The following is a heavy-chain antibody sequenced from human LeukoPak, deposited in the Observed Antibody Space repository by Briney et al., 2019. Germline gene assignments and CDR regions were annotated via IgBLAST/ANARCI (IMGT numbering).Heavy chain of an antibody. CDR3: ARAVADTGWAFDI. CDR2: IYYSGST. Sequence: SETLSLTCTVSGGSISSYYWSWIRQPPGKGLEWIGYIYYSGSTNYNPSLKSRVTIPVDTSKNQFSLKLSSVTAADTAVYYCARAVADTGWAFDIWGQGTMVTVSS. J-gene: IGHJ3*02. CDR1: GGSISSYY. D-gene: IGHD6-19*01. V-gene: IGHV4-59*12.